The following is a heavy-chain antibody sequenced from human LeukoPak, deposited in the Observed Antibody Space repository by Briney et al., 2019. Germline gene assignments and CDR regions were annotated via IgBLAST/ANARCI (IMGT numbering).Heavy chain of an antibody. CDR3: ARPRIDYGDYQDAYDI. J-gene: IGHJ3*02. D-gene: IGHD4-17*01. Sequence: GESLKISCKGSGYSFTSYWIGWVRQMPGKGLEWMGIIYPGDSDTRYSPSFQGQVTISADKSISTAYLQWSSLKASDTAMYYCARPRIDYGDYQDAYDIWGQGTMVTVSS. CDR1: GYSFTSYW. V-gene: IGHV5-51*01. CDR2: IYPGDSDT.